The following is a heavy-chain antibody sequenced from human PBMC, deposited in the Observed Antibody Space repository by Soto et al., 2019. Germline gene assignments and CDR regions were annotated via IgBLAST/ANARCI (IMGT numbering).Heavy chain of an antibody. CDR1: GGSISSDGNY. V-gene: IGHV4-31*03. CDR2: IYYSGST. J-gene: IGHJ6*02. Sequence: QVQLQESGPGLVKSSQTLSLTCTVSGGSISSDGNYWSWLRQHPGKVLAWIGYIYYSGSTYYTPSHQSRVTISVDTSKTQFSLKLNPVTAADTAVYYRARARRVRTIIYYSAMDVWGQGTTVTVSS. CDR3: ARARRVRTIIYYSAMDV. D-gene: IGHD3-10*01.